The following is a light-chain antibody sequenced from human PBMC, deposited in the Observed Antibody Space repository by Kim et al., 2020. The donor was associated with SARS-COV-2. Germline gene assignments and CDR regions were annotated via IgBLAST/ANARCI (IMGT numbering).Light chain of an antibody. CDR1: SGHSSYA. CDR3: QTWGTVV. Sequence: LGASVKLTCTLSSGHSSYAIAWHQQQPEKGPRYLMKLNSDGSHNKGDGIPDRFSASSSGAERYLTISSLQSEDEADYYCQTWGTVVFGGGTQLTVL. CDR2: LNSDGSH. J-gene: IGLJ2*01. V-gene: IGLV4-69*01.